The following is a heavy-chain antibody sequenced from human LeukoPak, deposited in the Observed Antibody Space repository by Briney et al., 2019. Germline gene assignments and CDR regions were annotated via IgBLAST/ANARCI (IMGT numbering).Heavy chain of an antibody. CDR1: GGSFSGYY. D-gene: IGHD6-6*01. CDR3: ARGVPALNY. CDR2: INHSGST. J-gene: IGHJ4*02. V-gene: IGHV4-34*01. Sequence: SETLSLTCPVYGGSFSGYYWSWIPQPPRKGLERIGEINHSGSTNYNPSLKSRVTISVDTSKNQFSLKLSSVTAADTAVYYCARGVPALNYWGQGTLVTVSS.